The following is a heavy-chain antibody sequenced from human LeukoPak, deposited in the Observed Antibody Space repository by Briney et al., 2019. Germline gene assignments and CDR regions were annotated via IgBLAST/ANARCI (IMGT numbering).Heavy chain of an antibody. Sequence: GGSLRLSCAASGFTFSSYWMHWVRQAPGKGLEWVSGISWNSGSIGYADSVNGRFTISRDNAKNSLYLQMNSLRAEDTALYYCAKGRNGYSYGPPFAYWGQGTLVTVSS. J-gene: IGHJ4*02. CDR1: GFTFSSYW. CDR2: ISWNSGSI. D-gene: IGHD5-18*01. CDR3: AKGRNGYSYGPPFAY. V-gene: IGHV3-9*01.